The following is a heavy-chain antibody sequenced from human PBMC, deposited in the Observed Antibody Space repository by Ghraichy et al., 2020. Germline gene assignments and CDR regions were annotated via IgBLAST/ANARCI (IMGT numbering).Heavy chain of an antibody. CDR3: ARGQDPRKTGY. CDR2: IHHFEGT. CDR1: GGSSSGYY. Sequence: SETLSLTCAVHGGSSSGYYWSWIRQPPGKRLEWIGEIHHFEGTNYNPSLKSRVTMSEDTSKNQVSLKLTSVTAADTAVYYCARGQDPRKTGYWGQGTLVTVSS. J-gene: IGHJ4*02. V-gene: IGHV4-34*01.